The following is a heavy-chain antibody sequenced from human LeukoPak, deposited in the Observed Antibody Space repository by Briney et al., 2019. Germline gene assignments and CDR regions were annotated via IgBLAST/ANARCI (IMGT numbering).Heavy chain of an antibody. CDR1: GGSISSSSYY. J-gene: IGHJ4*02. CDR3: ARVRGYSYGEYYFDY. Sequence: SVTLSLTCTVSGGSISSSSYYWGWIRQPPGKGLEWIGSIYYSGSTYYNPSLKSRVTISVDTSKNQFSLKLSSVTAADTAVYYCARVRGYSYGEYYFDYWGQGTLVTVSS. V-gene: IGHV4-39*07. D-gene: IGHD5-18*01. CDR2: IYYSGST.